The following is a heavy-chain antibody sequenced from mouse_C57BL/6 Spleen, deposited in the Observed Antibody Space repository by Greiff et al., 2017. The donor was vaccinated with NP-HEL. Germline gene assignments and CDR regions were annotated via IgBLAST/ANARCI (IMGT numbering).Heavy chain of an antibody. V-gene: IGHV1-69*01. Sequence: QVQLQQPGAELVMPGASVKLSCKASGYTFTSYWMHWVKQRPGQGLEWIGEIDPSDSYTNYNQKFKGKSTLTVDKSSSTAYMQLSSLTSEDSAVYYCAREPYYSNYSFVWGTGTTVTVSS. CDR3: AREPYYSNYSFV. D-gene: IGHD2-5*01. J-gene: IGHJ1*03. CDR1: GYTFTSYW. CDR2: IDPSDSYT.